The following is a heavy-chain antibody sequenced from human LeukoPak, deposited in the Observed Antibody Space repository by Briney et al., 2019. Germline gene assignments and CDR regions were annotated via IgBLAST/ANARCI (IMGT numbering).Heavy chain of an antibody. D-gene: IGHD6-19*01. CDR1: GFTFSSYN. CDR2: ISNSGTYI. Sequence: GGSLRLSCAAFGFTFSSYNMNWVRQAPGKGLEWVASISNSGTYIYDADSVKGRFTISRDNAKNSLYLQMNSLRAEDTAVYYCARGFRGWYYFDYWGQGTVVNVSS. V-gene: IGHV3-21*01. CDR3: ARGFRGWYYFDY. J-gene: IGHJ4*02.